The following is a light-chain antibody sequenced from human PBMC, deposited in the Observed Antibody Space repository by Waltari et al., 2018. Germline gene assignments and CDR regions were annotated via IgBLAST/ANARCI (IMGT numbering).Light chain of an antibody. Sequence: DIQMTQSPSSLSASVGDKVTITCRASQGIRNALAWYQQKPGKAPKLLIYAASSLQSVVPSRFSGSGSGTDFTLTISSLQPEDFAVYYCQQRNTYPLTFGGGTKVEIK. CDR2: AAS. CDR3: QQRNTYPLT. J-gene: IGKJ4*01. CDR1: QGIRNA. V-gene: IGKV1-17*01.